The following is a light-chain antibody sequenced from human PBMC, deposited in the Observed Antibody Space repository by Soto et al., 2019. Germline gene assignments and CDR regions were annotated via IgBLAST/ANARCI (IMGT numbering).Light chain of an antibody. J-gene: IGLJ2*01. CDR2: LNSVGSH. CDR1: SGHNNYA. V-gene: IGLV4-69*01. Sequence: QPVLTQSPSASASLGASVKLTCTLNSGHNNYAIAWHQQQPEKGPRYLMKLNSVGSHSKGDGIPDRFSGSSSGTERHLTISSLQSEDEADYYCQTWGTAIHDVVFGGGTKLTVL. CDR3: QTWGTAIHDVV.